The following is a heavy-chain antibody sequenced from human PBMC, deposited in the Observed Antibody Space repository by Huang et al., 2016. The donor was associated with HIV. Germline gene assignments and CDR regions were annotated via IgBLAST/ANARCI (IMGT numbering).Heavy chain of an antibody. CDR3: ASTRTEYYYDSSGYYPFY. CDR2: IYTSENT. CDR1: GGSISSGTYY. V-gene: IGHV4-61*09. D-gene: IGHD3-22*01. J-gene: IGHJ4*02. Sequence: QVQLQESGPGLVKPSQTLSLTCTVSGGSISSGTYYWSWIRQPAGKGLEWIGHIYTSENTDSNPPLKSRVTISVATSKNQFSLKLSSVTAADTAVYYCASTRTEYYYDSSGYYPFYWGQGTLVTVSS.